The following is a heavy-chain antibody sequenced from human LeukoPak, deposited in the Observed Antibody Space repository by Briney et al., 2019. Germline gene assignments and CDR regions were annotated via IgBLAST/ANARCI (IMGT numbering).Heavy chain of an antibody. D-gene: IGHD5-18*01. CDR2: IIPILGIA. Sequence: GASVKVSCKASGGTFSSYAISWVRQAPGQGLEWMGRIIPILGIANYAQKFQGRVTITADKSTSTAYMELSSLRSEDTAVYYCAREGKAAMVRLSLGGNPSEFDPWGQGTLVTVSS. CDR1: GGTFSSYA. V-gene: IGHV1-69*04. CDR3: AREGKAAMVRLSLGGNPSEFDP. J-gene: IGHJ5*02.